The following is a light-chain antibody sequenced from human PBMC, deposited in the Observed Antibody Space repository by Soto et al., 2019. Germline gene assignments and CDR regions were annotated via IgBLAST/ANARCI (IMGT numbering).Light chain of an antibody. CDR1: SSDVGAFNY. J-gene: IGLJ1*01. Sequence: QSVLTQPTSVSGSPGQSITISCTGTSSDVGAFNYVSWYQQHPGKAPKLMIYDVYDRPSGVSYRFSGSKSGNTASLTISGLQAEDEADYYCSSYRTGGPFVFGTGTKVTVL. V-gene: IGLV2-14*03. CDR2: DVY. CDR3: SSYRTGGPFV.